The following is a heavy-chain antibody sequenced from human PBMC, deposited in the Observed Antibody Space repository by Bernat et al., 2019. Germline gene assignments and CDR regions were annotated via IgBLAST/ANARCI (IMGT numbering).Heavy chain of an antibody. D-gene: IGHD2-15*01. V-gene: IGHV3-15*07. Sequence: EVQLVESGGGLVKPGGSIRLSCAASGFTFSNAWMNWVRQAPGKGLEWVGRIKSKTDGGTTDYAAPVKGRFTISRDDSKNTLYLQMNSLKTEDTAVYYCTTGDVVVVAAIPFDYWCQGTLVTVSS. J-gene: IGHJ4*02. CDR1: GFTFSNAW. CDR2: IKSKTDGGTT. CDR3: TTGDVVVVAAIPFDY.